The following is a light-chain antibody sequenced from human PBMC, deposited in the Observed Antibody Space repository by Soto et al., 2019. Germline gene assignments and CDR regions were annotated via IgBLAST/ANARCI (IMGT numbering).Light chain of an antibody. V-gene: IGKV1D-12*01. CDR2: SAS. CDR3: QPTNPLSIT. CDR1: LDIGTW. J-gene: IGKJ5*01. Sequence: DIQMTQSPSSVSASVGDRVTITCRASLDIGTWLAWYQQKPGKAPKLLIYSASTLQGGVPSRFGGSGSGTDSTLTISSRQPPYFATHFSQPTNPLSITFGQGTRLEIK.